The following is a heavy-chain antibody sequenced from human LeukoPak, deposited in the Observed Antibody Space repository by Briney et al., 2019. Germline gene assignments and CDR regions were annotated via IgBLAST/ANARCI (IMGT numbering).Heavy chain of an antibody. Sequence: GGSLRHSCAASGFTFSSYARSWVRRAPGKGLEWVSAYSGSGGSTYYAHSVKGRFTISRDNSKNTLYLQMNSLRAEDTAVYYCATPTDTAMVDYFDYWGQGTLVTVSS. CDR1: GFTFSSYA. V-gene: IGHV3-23*01. J-gene: IGHJ4*02. CDR2: YSGSGGST. D-gene: IGHD5-18*01. CDR3: ATPTDTAMVDYFDY.